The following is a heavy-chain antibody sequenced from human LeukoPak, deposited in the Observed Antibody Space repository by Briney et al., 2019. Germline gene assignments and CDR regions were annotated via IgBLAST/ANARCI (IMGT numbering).Heavy chain of an antibody. CDR2: ISKNEDST. CDR1: GFIFSSDN. CDR3: VKDLAGTYSFDY. Sequence: GGSLRLSCSASGFIFSSDNMHWVRQAPGKGLEYVSGISKNEDSTFYADSMQARFTISRDNYNNKLFLQMNSVRPEDTAVYFCVKDLAGTYSFDYWGQGARVSVSS. V-gene: IGHV3-64D*06. J-gene: IGHJ4*02. D-gene: IGHD3-10*01.